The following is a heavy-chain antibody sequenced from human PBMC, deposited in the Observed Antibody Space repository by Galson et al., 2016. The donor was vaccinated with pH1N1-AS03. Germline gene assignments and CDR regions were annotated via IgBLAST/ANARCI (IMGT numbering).Heavy chain of an antibody. D-gene: IGHD3-3*01. J-gene: IGHJ4*02. CDR1: GLTFSSYA. CDR2: ISAYYGDT. Sequence: SCAASGLTFSSYAISWVRQAPGQGLEWMGWISAYYGDTHFAHKFQERVTLTRDTSTATAYMELRNLRSDDTAVYYCVRESEISGVVFFNYWGQGTLVTVSS. CDR3: VRESEISGVVFFNY. V-gene: IGHV1-18*01.